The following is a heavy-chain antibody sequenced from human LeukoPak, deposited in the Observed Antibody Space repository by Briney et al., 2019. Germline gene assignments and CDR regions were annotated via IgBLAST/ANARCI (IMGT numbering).Heavy chain of an antibody. V-gene: IGHV3-21*01. J-gene: IGHJ5*02. CDR3: ARGGYCSSTSCSAYNWFDP. CDR2: ISSSSSYI. D-gene: IGHD2-2*01. CDR1: GFTLSSYS. Sequence: GGSLRLSCAASGFTLSSYSMNRVRQAPGKGLEWVSSISSSSSYIYYADSVKGRFTISRDNAKNSLYLQMNSLRAEDTAVYYCARGGYCSSTSCSAYNWFDPWGQGTLVTVSS.